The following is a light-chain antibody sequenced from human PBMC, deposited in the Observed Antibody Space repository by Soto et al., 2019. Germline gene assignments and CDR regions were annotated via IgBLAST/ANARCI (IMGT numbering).Light chain of an antibody. CDR3: QQYYSTPWT. V-gene: IGKV4-1*01. CDR2: WAS. CDR1: QSIRTY. Sequence: DIQMTQSPSTLSASVGDIVTITFRASQSIRTYLTWYQQKPGQPPKLLIYWASTRQSGVPDRFSCSGSGTDFTPTINSLQAEDVAVYYCQQYYSTPWTFGQGTKV. J-gene: IGKJ1*01.